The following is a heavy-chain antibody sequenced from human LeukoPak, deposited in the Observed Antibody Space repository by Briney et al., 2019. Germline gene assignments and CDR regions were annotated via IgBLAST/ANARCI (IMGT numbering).Heavy chain of an antibody. J-gene: IGHJ4*02. V-gene: IGHV3-21*01. D-gene: IGHD1-7*01. Sequence: GSLRLSCAASGFTFSSYAMSWVRQAPGKGLEWVSSISSSSSYIYYADSVKGRFTISRDNAKNSLYLQMNSLRAEDTAVYYCARVWSPGTIDYWGQGTLVTVSS. CDR3: ARVWSPGTIDY. CDR1: GFTFSSYA. CDR2: ISSSSSYI.